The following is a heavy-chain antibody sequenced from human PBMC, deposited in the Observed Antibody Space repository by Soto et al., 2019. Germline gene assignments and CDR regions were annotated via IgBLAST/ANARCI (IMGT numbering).Heavy chain of an antibody. CDR3: SRRRSDSSGWGVRYYYAMDV. J-gene: IGHJ6*02. V-gene: IGHV4-34*02. CDR1: GGSFSVYY. D-gene: IGHD6-19*01. Sequence: QVQLQQWGAGLLKSSETLSLTCAVYGGSFSVYYWSWIRQPPGKGLDWIGEIDHGGSPYFSPSLKSRVNILIYTSKNQLSLHFRSVSAADTAVDCCSRRRSDSSGWGVRYYYAMDVWGQGTTVNGSS. CDR2: IDHGGSP.